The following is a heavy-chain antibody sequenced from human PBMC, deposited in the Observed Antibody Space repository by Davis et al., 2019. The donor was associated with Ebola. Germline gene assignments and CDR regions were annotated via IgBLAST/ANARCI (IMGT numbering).Heavy chain of an antibody. J-gene: IGHJ5*02. CDR1: GYTFSGYY. CDR3: ARGHTYGRWDDWFDP. D-gene: IGHD1-26*01. CDR2: INPNSGGT. Sequence: AASVKVSCKASGYTFSGYYMHWVRQAPGQGLEWMGRINPNSGGTKYAQKFQDRVTLTIDTSINTAYMELDRLRSDDTAVYYCARGHTYGRWDDWFDPWGQGTLVTVSS. V-gene: IGHV1-2*06.